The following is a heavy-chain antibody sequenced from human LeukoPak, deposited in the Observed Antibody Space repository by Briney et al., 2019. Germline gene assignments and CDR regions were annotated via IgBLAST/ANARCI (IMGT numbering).Heavy chain of an antibody. Sequence: PGGSLRLSCAASGFIFSNYAMKWVRQAPGKGLEWVSSFSGTGDKTYYADSVKGRFTISRDDSKNTLFLQMNSLRAEDTAVYYCARGDDYGGAWYYFDCWGQGTLVTVSS. D-gene: IGHD4-23*01. CDR2: FSGTGDKT. J-gene: IGHJ4*02. V-gene: IGHV3-23*01. CDR1: GFIFSNYA. CDR3: ARGDDYGGAWYYFDC.